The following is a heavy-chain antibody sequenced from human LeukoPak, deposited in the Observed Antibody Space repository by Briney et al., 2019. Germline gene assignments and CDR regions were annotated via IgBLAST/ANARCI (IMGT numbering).Heavy chain of an antibody. CDR2: ISAYNGNS. Sequence: ASVNVSCKASGYSFTSDGISWVRQAPGQGLEWMGWISAYNGNSNYAQKLQGRVTMTTDTSTSTAYMELRSLRSDDTAVYYCARVPRFAFDIWGQGTMVTVSS. CDR1: GYSFTSDG. J-gene: IGHJ3*02. D-gene: IGHD3-3*01. CDR3: ARVPRFAFDI. V-gene: IGHV1-18*01.